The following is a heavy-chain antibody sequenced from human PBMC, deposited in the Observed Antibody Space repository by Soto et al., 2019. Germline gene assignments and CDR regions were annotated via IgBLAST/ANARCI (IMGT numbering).Heavy chain of an antibody. D-gene: IGHD2-15*01. Sequence: QLQLVESGGGVVQPGTSLRLSCTASGFMFKSYVMHWVRQAPGKGLEWVALTSYDGNNKYYGDSVKGRFTVSRDNSKNTLHLQMDSLRPEDTALYYCARWWTRGGFDLWGQGPLVSVSS. CDR1: GFMFKSYV. J-gene: IGHJ5*02. CDR2: TSYDGNNK. CDR3: ARWWTRGGFDL. V-gene: IGHV3-30*19.